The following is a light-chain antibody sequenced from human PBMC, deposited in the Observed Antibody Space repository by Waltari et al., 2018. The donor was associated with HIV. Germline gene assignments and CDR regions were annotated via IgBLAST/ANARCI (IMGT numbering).Light chain of an antibody. V-gene: IGKV1D-13*01. Sequence: AILLTQSPSSLSAAVGDSVTITCRASRGIITALAWYQQKPGRPPKLVIYDASTLESGGPSRFSGSGSGTDFTLTINSLQPEDSASYYCQQFNDLPPLFGGGTKVEI. CDR3: QQFNDLPPL. J-gene: IGKJ4*01. CDR2: DAS. CDR1: RGIITA.